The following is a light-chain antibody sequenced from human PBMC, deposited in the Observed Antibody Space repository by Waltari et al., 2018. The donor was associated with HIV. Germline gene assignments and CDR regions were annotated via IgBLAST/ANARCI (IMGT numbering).Light chain of an antibody. Sequence: DIQMTQSPSSLSASVGDRVTITCRASQSIASSLNWYQHKPGRAPKLLIFAASSLQSGVPSRFTGTGSGTDFTLTISSLQPDDFATYYCQQSYSSPRTFGPGTKVDIK. CDR2: AAS. J-gene: IGKJ3*01. CDR3: QQSYSSPRT. V-gene: IGKV1-39*01. CDR1: QSIASS.